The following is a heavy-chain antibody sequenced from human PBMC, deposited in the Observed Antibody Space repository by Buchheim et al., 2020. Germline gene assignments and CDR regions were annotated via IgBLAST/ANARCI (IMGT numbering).Heavy chain of an antibody. J-gene: IGHJ4*02. CDR3: ARGPKPERKEWELSTLDY. CDR1: GGSISSSSYY. D-gene: IGHD1-26*01. V-gene: IGHV4-39*07. Sequence: QLQLQESGPGLVKPSETLSLTCTVSGGSISSSSYYWGWIRQPPGKGLEWIGSIYYSGSTYYNPSLTSRVTISVDTSKNQFSLKLSSVTAADTAVYYCARGPKPERKEWELSTLDYWGQGTL. CDR2: IYYSGST.